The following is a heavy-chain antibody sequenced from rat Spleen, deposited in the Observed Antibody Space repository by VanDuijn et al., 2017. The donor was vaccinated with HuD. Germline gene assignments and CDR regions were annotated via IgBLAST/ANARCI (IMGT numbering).Heavy chain of an antibody. J-gene: IGHJ2*01. CDR2: ISFSGNT. V-gene: IGHV3-4*01. CDR1: GYTITSGY. Sequence: EIQLQESGPGLAKPSQSLSLTCSVTGYTITSGYDWSWIRKFPGNKMEWMGYISFSGNTIYNPSLKSRISITRDTSKNQFFLQLNSVTAEDTATYYCARGPVDYWGQGVMVTVSS. CDR3: ARGPVDY.